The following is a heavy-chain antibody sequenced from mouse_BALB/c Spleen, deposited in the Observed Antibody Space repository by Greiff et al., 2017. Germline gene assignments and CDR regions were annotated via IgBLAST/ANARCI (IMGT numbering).Heavy chain of an antibody. J-gene: IGHJ4*01. D-gene: IGHD2-10*02. CDR3: ARWEYGNYYYAMDY. CDR1: GFNIKDTY. CDR2: IDPANGNT. V-gene: IGHV14-3*02. Sequence: VQLQQSGAELVKPGASVKLSCTASGFNIKDTYMHWVKQRPEQGLEWIGRIDPANGNTKYDPKFQGKATITADTSSNTAYLQLSSLTSEDTAVYYCARWEYGNYYYAMDYWGQGTSVTVSS.